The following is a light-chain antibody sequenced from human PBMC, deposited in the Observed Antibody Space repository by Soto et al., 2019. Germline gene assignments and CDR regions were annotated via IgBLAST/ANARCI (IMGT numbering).Light chain of an antibody. CDR2: GVS. V-gene: IGKV3-15*01. Sequence: EIVMTQSPATLSVSPGERATLSCRASQSVSSKLAWFQQKPGQAPSLLIYGVSTRATGVPVRCSGSGSGTEFTLTVNSLQSEDFAVYYCQQYNNWPHTFGQGTKVDIK. J-gene: IGKJ2*01. CDR1: QSVSSK. CDR3: QQYNNWPHT.